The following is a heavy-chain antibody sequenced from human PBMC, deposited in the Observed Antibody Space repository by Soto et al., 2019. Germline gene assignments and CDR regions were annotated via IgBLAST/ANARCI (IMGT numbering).Heavy chain of an antibody. D-gene: IGHD4-17*01. V-gene: IGHV1-3*01. CDR3: ARGASSVTTFYFDL. CDR1: GYTFTSYA. J-gene: IGHJ2*01. Sequence: QVQVVQSGAEVKKPGASVKVSCKASGYTFTSYAMHWVRQAPGQRLEWMGWINPGNGNTKNSQKFQVRVTITRDTFASTAYMELSSLRSEATAVYYCARGASSVTTFYFDLWGRGTLVTVSS. CDR2: INPGNGNT.